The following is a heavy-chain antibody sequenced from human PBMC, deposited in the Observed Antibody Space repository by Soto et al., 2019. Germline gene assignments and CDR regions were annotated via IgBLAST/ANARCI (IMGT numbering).Heavy chain of an antibody. CDR1: GYTFNSYG. Sequence: QVQLVQSGAEVKKPGASVKVSCKASGYTFNSYGISWVRQAPGQGLEWMGWISAYNGNTNYAQKAHGKVTMTTDTSTSTAYTALRRLRSADTAVYYCARDPGLGGPFAYWRQGTLVTVSS. V-gene: IGHV1-18*01. CDR2: ISAYNGNT. J-gene: IGHJ4*02. D-gene: IGHD3-16*01. CDR3: ARDPGLGGPFAY.